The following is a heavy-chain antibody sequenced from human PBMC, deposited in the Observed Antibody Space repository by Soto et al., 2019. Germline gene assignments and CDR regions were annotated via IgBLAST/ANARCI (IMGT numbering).Heavy chain of an antibody. Sequence: EVQLVESGGGLVQPGRSLTLSCAASGFTFDDYAMHWVRQAPGKGLEWVSGISWNSDTIGYADSVRGRFTISRDNAENSLYLEMTSLGAYDTALYYCAKDKGPRNCMTINCFWVARGMDVWGQGTTVTVSS. CDR3: AKDKGPRNCMTINCFWVARGMDV. CDR1: GFTFDDYA. J-gene: IGHJ6*02. CDR2: ISWNSDTI. D-gene: IGHD2-15*01. V-gene: IGHV3-9*01.